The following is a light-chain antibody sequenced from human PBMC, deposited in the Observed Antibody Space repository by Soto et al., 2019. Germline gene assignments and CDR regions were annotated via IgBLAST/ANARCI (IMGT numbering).Light chain of an antibody. V-gene: IGKV3-15*01. J-gene: IGKJ2*01. CDR2: GAS. CDR3: QQYNKWPYT. Sequence: EIVMTQSPATLSVSPGERATLFCRASQSVSSNLAWYQQKPGHAPRLLIYGASTRATGIPARFSGSRSGTEFTLTISSLQSEDFAVYYCQQYNKWPYTFGQGTQLEIK. CDR1: QSVSSN.